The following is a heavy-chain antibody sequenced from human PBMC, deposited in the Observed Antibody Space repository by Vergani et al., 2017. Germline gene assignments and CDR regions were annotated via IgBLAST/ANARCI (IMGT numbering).Heavy chain of an antibody. CDR2: IYYSGST. CDR1: GGPISSYY. CDR3: ARVGFGEYFFDY. D-gene: IGHD3-10*01. V-gene: IGHV4-59*01. J-gene: IGHJ4*02. Sequence: QVQLQESGPGLVKPSEILSLICTVSGGPISSYYWSWIRQPPGKGLEWIGYIYYSGSTNYNPSLKSRVTISVDTSKNQFSLKLSSVTAADTAVYYCARVGFGEYFFDYWGQGTLVTVSS.